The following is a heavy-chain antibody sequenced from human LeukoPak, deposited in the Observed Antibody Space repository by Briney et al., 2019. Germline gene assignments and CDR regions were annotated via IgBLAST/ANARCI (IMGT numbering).Heavy chain of an antibody. J-gene: IGHJ4*02. D-gene: IGHD4-17*01. CDR3: ARASTTVPNLLDY. CDR2: ISSNGGST. V-gene: IGHV3-64*01. CDR1: GFTFSSYA. Sequence: PGRSLRLSCAASGFTFSSYAMHWVRQAPGKGLEYVSAISSNGGSTYYANSVKGRFTISRDNSKNTLYLQMGSLRAEDMAVYYCARASTTVPNLLDYWGQGALVSVSS.